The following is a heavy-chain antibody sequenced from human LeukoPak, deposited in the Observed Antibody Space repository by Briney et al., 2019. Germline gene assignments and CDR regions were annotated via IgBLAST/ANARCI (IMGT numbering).Heavy chain of an antibody. J-gene: IGHJ5*02. CDR3: ARATPLMVRGP. CDR1: GGSISSSNW. CDR2: IYYSGST. V-gene: IGHV4-4*02. D-gene: IGHD3-10*01. Sequence: SETLSLTYAVSGGSISSSNWWSWVRQPPGKGLEWIGEIYYSGSTNYNPSLKSRVTISVDKSKNQFSLKLSSVTAADTAVYYCARATPLMVRGPWGQGTLVTVSS.